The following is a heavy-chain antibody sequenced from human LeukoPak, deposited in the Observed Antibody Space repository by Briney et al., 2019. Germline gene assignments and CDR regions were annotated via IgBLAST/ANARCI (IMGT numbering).Heavy chain of an antibody. D-gene: IGHD2-15*01. CDR3: ARGAYDCSGGSCSYYFDY. CDR1: GGSISNKY. J-gene: IGHJ4*02. V-gene: IGHV4-59*01. CDR2: IYYSGST. Sequence: SETLSLTCTVSGGSISNKYWSWIRQPPGKGLEWIGYIYYSGSTNYNPSLKSRVTISVDTSKNQFSLKLSSVTAADTAVYYCARGAYDCSGGSCSYYFDYWGQGTLVTVSS.